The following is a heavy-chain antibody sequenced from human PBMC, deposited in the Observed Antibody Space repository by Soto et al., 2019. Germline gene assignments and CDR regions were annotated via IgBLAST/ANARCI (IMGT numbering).Heavy chain of an antibody. CDR1: GFSFSTYG. D-gene: IGHD6-13*01. J-gene: IGHJ3*02. V-gene: IGHV3-33*06. CDR3: AKDLSSSVDGFDI. Sequence: LRLSCAASGFSFSTYGMHWVRQAPGKGLEWVAGTWYDGIDKYYADSVRGRFTISRDNSEKTLYLQMSSLRADDTAIYYCAKDLSSSVDGFDIWGQGTKVTVSS. CDR2: TWYDGIDK.